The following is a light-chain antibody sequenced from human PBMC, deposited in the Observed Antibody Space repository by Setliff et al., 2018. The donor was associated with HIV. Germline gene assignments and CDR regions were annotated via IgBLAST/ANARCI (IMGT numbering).Light chain of an antibody. V-gene: IGLV2-23*02. CDR1: STDVGTYNL. J-gene: IGLJ1*01. CDR3: CSYASGSTSLLV. CDR2: EVS. Sequence: QSALAQPASVSGPPGQSIAISCTGTSTDVGTYNLVSWYQQHPGKAPKVMIYEVSKRPSGISNRFSGSKSGNTASLTISGLQPEDESDYYCCSYASGSTSLLVFGTGTKGTV.